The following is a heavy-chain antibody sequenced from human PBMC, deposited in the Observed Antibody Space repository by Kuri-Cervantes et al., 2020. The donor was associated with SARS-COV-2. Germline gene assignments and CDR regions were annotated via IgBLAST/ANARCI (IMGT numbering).Heavy chain of an antibody. D-gene: IGHD3-3*01. CDR3: AREATIFGVVNNDY. CDR1: GFTFSSYS. CDR2: INSSGSYI. Sequence: GESLKISCAASGFTFSSYSMNWVRQAPGKGLEWVSSINSSGSYIYYADSVKGRFTISRDNAKNSLYLQMNSLRAEDTAVYYCAREATIFGVVNNDYWGQGTLVTVSS. V-gene: IGHV3-21*01. J-gene: IGHJ4*02.